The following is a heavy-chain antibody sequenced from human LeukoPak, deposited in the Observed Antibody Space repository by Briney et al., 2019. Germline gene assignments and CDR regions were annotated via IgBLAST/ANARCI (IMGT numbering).Heavy chain of an antibody. V-gene: IGHV3-33*01. J-gene: IGHJ4*02. CDR3: ARESVAAPFLDY. D-gene: IGHD6-6*01. CDR2: IWYDGSNK. Sequence: GGSLRLSCAASGFTFTSYGMHWVRQAPGKGLEWLAVIWYDGSNKNYADSVKGRFTISRDNSKNTLYLQMNSLRAEDTAVYLCARESVAAPFLDYWGQGTLVTVSS. CDR1: GFTFTSYG.